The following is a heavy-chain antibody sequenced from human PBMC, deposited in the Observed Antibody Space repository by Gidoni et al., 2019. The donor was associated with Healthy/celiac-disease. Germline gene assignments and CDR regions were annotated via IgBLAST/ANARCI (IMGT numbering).Heavy chain of an antibody. D-gene: IGHD6-19*01. V-gene: IGHV3-21*01. CDR2: ISRSSSYI. CDR1: GFPFGSYS. Sequence: EVQLVESGGGLVKPGGSLRLACAAYGFPFGSYSRNWVRQAPGKGLEWVSSISRSSSYIYYADSVKGRFTISRDNAKNSLYLQINSLRAEDTAVYYCARSNLYSSGWYLLYFDLWGRGTLVTVSS. J-gene: IGHJ2*01. CDR3: ARSNLYSSGWYLLYFDL.